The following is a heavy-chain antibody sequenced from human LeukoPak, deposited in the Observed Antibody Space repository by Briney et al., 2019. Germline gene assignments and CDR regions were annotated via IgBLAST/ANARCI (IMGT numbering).Heavy chain of an antibody. V-gene: IGHV3-23*01. CDR1: GFPFSSYA. J-gene: IGHJ4*02. D-gene: IGHD2-21*02. Sequence: GGSLRLSCAASGFPFSSYAMSWVRQAPGKGLEWVSAISGSGDSTFYADSVKGRFSISRDNSKNTLYLQVNGLRTEDTAVYYCAKDRLLNCRGDCYIFDYWGQGTVVTVSS. CDR2: ISGSGDST. CDR3: AKDRLLNCRGDCYIFDY.